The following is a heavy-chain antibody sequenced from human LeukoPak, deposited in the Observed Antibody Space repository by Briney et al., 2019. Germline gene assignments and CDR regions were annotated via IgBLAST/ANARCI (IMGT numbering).Heavy chain of an antibody. CDR2: INPSGGNT. J-gene: IGHJ6*03. CDR3: ARERGNDFWSGRVQTMDV. V-gene: IGHV1-46*01. CDR1: GYTFTRYY. D-gene: IGHD3-3*01. Sequence: ASVKVSCKASGYTFTRYYMHWVRQAPGQGLEWMGIINPSGGNTNYAQKFQGRVTMTRDMSTSTVYMELSSLRSEDTAVYYCARERGNDFWSGRVQTMDVWGKGTTVTVSS.